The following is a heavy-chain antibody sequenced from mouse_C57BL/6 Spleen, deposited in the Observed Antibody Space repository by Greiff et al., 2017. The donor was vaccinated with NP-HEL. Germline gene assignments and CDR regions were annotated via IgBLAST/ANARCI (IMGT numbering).Heavy chain of an antibody. V-gene: IGHV1-19*01. CDR2: INPYNGGT. CDR1: GYTFTDYY. J-gene: IGHJ1*03. Sequence: EVQLQQSGPVLVKPGASVKMSCKASGYTFTDYYMNWVKQSHGKSLEWIGVINPYNGGTSYNQKFKGKATLTVDKSSSTAYMELNSLTSEDSAVYYCAREVDGYFDVWGTGTTVTVSS. D-gene: IGHD2-3*01. CDR3: AREVDGYFDV.